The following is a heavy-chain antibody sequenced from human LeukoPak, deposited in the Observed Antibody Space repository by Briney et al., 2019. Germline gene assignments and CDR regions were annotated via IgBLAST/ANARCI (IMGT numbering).Heavy chain of an antibody. CDR3: ASTYCGGDCYSAAFDI. CDR2: IKQDGSEK. V-gene: IGHV3-7*01. Sequence: GGSLRLSCAASGFTFSSYWMSWVRQAPGKGLEWVANIKQDGSEKYYVDSVKGRFTISRDNAKNSLCLQMNSLRAEDTAVYYCASTYCGGDCYSAAFDIWGQGTMVTVSS. J-gene: IGHJ3*02. D-gene: IGHD2-21*02. CDR1: GFTFSSYW.